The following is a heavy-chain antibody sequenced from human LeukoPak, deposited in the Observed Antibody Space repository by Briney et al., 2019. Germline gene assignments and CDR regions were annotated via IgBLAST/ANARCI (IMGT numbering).Heavy chain of an antibody. V-gene: IGHV4-4*09. D-gene: IGHD3-22*01. CDR3: ARTPLDYYDRSGYIDY. J-gene: IGHJ4*02. CDR2: IYTSGT. Sequence: SVTLSLTCTVSGGSISTYYWSWIRQPPGKGLEWIGYIYTSGTNYNPSLKSRVTISVATSKNQFSLKLSSVTAADTAVFYCARTPLDYYDRSGYIDYWDQGTLVTVSS. CDR1: GGSISTYY.